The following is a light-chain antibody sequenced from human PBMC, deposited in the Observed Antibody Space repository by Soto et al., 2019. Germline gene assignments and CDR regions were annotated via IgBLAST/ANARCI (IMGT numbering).Light chain of an antibody. CDR2: AAS. J-gene: IGKJ4*01. Sequence: TVMTQSPATLSVSPGERATLSCRASQGLGTNLAWYQQRPGQAPRLLIYAASTRATGVPARFSGSGSETEFTLTITTLQSEDFTVYYCQQYNHWPLYFGVGTKVEIK. CDR1: QGLGTN. V-gene: IGKV3-15*01. CDR3: QQYNHWPLY.